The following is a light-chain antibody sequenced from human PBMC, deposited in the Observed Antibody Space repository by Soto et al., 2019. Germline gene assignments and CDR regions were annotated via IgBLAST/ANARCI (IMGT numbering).Light chain of an antibody. CDR2: VNSGGSH. Sequence: QLVLTQSPSASASLGASVKLTCTLSSGHSNYAIAWHQQQPEKGPRYLMKVNSGGSHIKGDGIPDRFSGSSSGAERYLFISSLQYEDEADYCCPIWGTGSAIGVFGGGTQLTVL. J-gene: IGLJ7*01. CDR3: PIWGTGSAIGV. CDR1: SGHSNYA. V-gene: IGLV4-69*01.